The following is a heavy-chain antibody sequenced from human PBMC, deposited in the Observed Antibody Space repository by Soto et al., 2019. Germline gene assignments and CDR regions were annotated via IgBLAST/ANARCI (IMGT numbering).Heavy chain of an antibody. J-gene: IGHJ6*02. D-gene: IGHD6-13*01. CDR1: GFSFTYFA. CDR3: ARSIAAAGTYYYYYGMDV. CDR2: ITGSGGTT. Sequence: GGSLRLSCTASGFSFTYFAMTWVRQAPGKGLEWVSVITGSGGTTYYADSVKGRFTISRDNSKNTLYLQMNSLRAEDTAVYYCARSIAAAGTYYYYYGMDVWGQGTTVTVSS. V-gene: IGHV3-23*01.